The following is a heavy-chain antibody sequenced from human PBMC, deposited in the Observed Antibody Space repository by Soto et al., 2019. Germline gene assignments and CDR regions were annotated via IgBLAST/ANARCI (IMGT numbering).Heavy chain of an antibody. J-gene: IGHJ6*02. D-gene: IGHD1-26*01. CDR2: ISYDGSNK. CDR1: GFTFSSYG. Sequence: LRLSCAASGFTFSSYGMHWVRQAPGKGLEWVALISYDGSNKYYVDSVKGRFTISRDNSKNTLFLQMNSLRAGDTAVYYCAEDRLRGGFLTTATTNGMDVWGQGTTVTVSS. V-gene: IGHV3-30*18. CDR3: AEDRLRGGFLTTATTNGMDV.